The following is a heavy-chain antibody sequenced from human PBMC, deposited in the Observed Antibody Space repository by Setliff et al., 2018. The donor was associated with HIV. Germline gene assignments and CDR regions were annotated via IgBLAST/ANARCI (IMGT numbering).Heavy chain of an antibody. J-gene: IGHJ3*02. V-gene: IGHV4-59*01. D-gene: IGHD6-19*01. CDR3: ARGPRGIAVAGDAFDI. CDR2: IYYSGST. CDR1: GGSISSYY. Sequence: SETLSLTCTVSGGSISSYYWSWTRQPPGKGLEWIGYIYYSGSTNYNPSLKCRVTISVDTSKNQFSLKLSSVTAADTAVYYCARGPRGIAVAGDAFDIWGQGTMVT.